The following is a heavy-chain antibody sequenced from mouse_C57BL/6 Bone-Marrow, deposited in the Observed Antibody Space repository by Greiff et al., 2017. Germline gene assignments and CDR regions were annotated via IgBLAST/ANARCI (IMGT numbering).Heavy chain of an antibody. V-gene: IGHV1-82*01. CDR1: GYAFSSSW. CDR2: IYPGDGDT. Sequence: QVQLQQSGPELVKPGASVKISCKASGYAFSSSWMNWVKQRPGKGLEWIGRIYPGDGDTNYNGKFKGKATLTADKSSSTAYMQLSSLTSEDSAVYFCARSLLLRGFAYWGQGTLVTVSA. D-gene: IGHD1-1*01. J-gene: IGHJ3*01. CDR3: ARSLLLRGFAY.